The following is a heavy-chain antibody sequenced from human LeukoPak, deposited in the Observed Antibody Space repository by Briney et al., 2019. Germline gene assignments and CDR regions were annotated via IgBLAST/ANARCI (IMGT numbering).Heavy chain of an antibody. V-gene: IGHV3-48*03. Sequence: GGSLRLSCAAAGFTCSSYEMNWVRQAPGKGLEWVSYISSSGSTIYYADSVKGRFTISRDNAKNSLYLQMNSLRAEDTAVYYCARDTPETIVGATYWGQGTLVTVSS. CDR3: ARDTPETIVGATY. J-gene: IGHJ4*02. D-gene: IGHD1-26*01. CDR1: GFTCSSYE. CDR2: ISSSGSTI.